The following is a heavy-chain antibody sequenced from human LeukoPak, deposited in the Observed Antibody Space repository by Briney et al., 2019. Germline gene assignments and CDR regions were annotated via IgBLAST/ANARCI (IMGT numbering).Heavy chain of an antibody. CDR1: GFTFSSYG. J-gene: IGHJ4*02. Sequence: GGSLRLSCAASGFTFSSYGMHWVRQAPGKGLEWVAFIRYDGSNKYYADSVKGRFTISRDNSKNTLYLQMNSLRAEDTAVYYCARDERYAYDYWGQGTLVTVSS. D-gene: IGHD1-1*01. CDR3: ARDERYAYDY. CDR2: IRYDGSNK. V-gene: IGHV3-30*02.